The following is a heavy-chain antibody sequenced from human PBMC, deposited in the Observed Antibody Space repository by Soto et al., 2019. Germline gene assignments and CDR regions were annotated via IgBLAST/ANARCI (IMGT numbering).Heavy chain of an antibody. Sequence: PGGSLRLSCAASGFTFSTYNMNWVRQAPGKGLEWVSSISTSSNYIYYADSLKGRFTISRDNAKNSVYLHMNSLRAEDTVVYFCARDQRVAARLYYFDYWGQGTLVTVSS. CDR3: ARDQRVAARLYYFDY. CDR1: GFTFSTYN. D-gene: IGHD2-15*01. V-gene: IGHV3-21*01. J-gene: IGHJ4*02. CDR2: ISTSSNYI.